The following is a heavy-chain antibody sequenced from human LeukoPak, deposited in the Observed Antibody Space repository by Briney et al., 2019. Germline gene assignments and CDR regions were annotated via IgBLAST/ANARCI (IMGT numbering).Heavy chain of an antibody. V-gene: IGHV3-30*18. CDR1: GFTFSSYN. J-gene: IGHJ4*02. CDR2: ISSTGNIK. D-gene: IGHD1-1*01. Sequence: GGSLRLSCAASGFTFSSYNMNWVRQAPGQGLEWVAVISSTGNIKNFADSVKGRFTISRDNSKNTLYLQMNTLRAEDTSFYYCAKDNSHWLFDYWGRGTLVAVSS. CDR3: AKDNSHWLFDY.